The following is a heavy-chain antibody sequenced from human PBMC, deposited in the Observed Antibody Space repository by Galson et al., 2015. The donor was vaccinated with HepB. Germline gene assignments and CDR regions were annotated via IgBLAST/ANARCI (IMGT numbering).Heavy chain of an antibody. D-gene: IGHD7-27*01. CDR1: GFSLSTSGVA. V-gene: IGHV2-5*01. Sequence: PALVKPTQTLTLTCTFSGFSLSTSGVAMGWIRQPPGKALEWLALIYWNDDKRYSPSLKSRVTITKDTSKNQVVLTLTNMDPMDTGTYYCARSRKLGMNFDYWGQGTLVTVSS. CDR3: ARSRKLGMNFDY. J-gene: IGHJ4*02. CDR2: IYWNDDK.